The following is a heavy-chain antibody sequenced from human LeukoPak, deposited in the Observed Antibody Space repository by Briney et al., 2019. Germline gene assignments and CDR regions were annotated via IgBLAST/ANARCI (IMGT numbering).Heavy chain of an antibody. CDR1: GYTFTSYD. CDR3: ARRGTITICGVLIKGVWWFDP. Sequence: ASVKLSCKASGYTFTSYDINWVRQATGHGLEWMGWMNPNSGNTGYAQKLQGRVTMTRNTSISTAYMELSSLRSEDTAGYYCARRGTITICGVLIKGVWWFDPWGQGTLVTVSS. V-gene: IGHV1-8*01. J-gene: IGHJ5*02. CDR2: MNPNSGNT. D-gene: IGHD3-3*01.